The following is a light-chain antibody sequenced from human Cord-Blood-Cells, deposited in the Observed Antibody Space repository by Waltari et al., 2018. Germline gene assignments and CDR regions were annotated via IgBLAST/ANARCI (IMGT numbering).Light chain of an antibody. Sequence: QSALTQPRSVSGSPGQSVTISCTGTSSDVGGYNYVSWYQQHPGKAPKIMIYDVSKRPSGVPVRFSGSKAGNTASLTISGLQAEDEADYYCCSYAGSYTLAVVFGGGTKLTVL. J-gene: IGLJ2*01. V-gene: IGLV2-11*01. CDR1: SSDVGGYNY. CDR3: CSYAGSYTLAVV. CDR2: DVS.